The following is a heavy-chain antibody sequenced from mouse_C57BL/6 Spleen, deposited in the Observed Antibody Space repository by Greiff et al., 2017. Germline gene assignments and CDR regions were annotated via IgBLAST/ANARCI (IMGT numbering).Heavy chain of an antibody. V-gene: IGHV1-52*01. CDR1: GYTFTSYW. J-gene: IGHJ2*01. CDR2: IDPSDSDT. CDR3: ARERQTAQDY. D-gene: IGHD3-2*02. Sequence: VQLQQPGAELVRPGSSVKLSCKASGYTFTSYWMHWVKQRPIQGLEWIGNIDPSDSDTHYNQKFKDKATLTVDKTSSTSYMQISSLTSEDSAYYYCARERQTAQDYWGQGTTLTVSS.